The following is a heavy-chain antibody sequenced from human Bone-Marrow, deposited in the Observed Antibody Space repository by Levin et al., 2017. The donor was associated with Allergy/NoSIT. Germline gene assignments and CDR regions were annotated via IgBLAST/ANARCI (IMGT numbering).Heavy chain of an antibody. CDR3: ARDLPIVVVPAAYSGWFDP. D-gene: IGHD2-2*01. Sequence: GGSLRLSCAASGFTFSSYSMNWVRQAPGKGLEWVSSISSSSSYIYYADSVKGRFTISRDNAKNSLYLQMNSLRAEDTAVYYCARDLPIVVVPAAYSGWFDPWGQGTLVTVSS. J-gene: IGHJ5*02. V-gene: IGHV3-21*01. CDR1: GFTFSSYS. CDR2: ISSSSSYI.